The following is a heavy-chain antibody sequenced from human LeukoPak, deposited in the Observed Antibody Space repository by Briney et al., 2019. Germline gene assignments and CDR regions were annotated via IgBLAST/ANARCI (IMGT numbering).Heavy chain of an antibody. D-gene: IGHD6-13*01. CDR3: VRRGAHIAAAGTDC. CDR2: IYPGDSDT. Sequence: GESLKISCKGSGYIFTNYWIGWVRQMPGKGLELMGIIYPGDSDTRYSPSFQGQVTISADKSINTAYLQWSSLKASDTAMYYCVRRGAHIAAAGTDCWGQGTLVTVSS. V-gene: IGHV5-51*01. J-gene: IGHJ4*02. CDR1: GYIFTNYW.